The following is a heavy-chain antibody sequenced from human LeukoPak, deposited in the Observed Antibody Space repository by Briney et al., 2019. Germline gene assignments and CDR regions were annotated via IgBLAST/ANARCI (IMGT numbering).Heavy chain of an antibody. Sequence: SQTLSLTCAISGDSVSSNSAAWNWIRQSPSRGLEWLGRTYYRSTWYNDYAVSVRGRITVNPDTSKNQFSLHLNSVTPEDTAVYYCARRLTQCDCFDPWGQGILVTVSS. J-gene: IGHJ5*02. CDR3: ARRLTQCDCFDP. CDR1: GDSVSSNSAA. CDR2: TYYRSTWYN. V-gene: IGHV6-1*01. D-gene: IGHD2-21*02.